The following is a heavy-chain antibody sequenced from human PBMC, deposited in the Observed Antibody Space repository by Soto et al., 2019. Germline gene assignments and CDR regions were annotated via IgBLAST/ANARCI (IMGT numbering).Heavy chain of an antibody. CDR1: RFTFSSYA. Sequence: GALRLSCAASRFTFSSYAMHCVRQAPGKGLEWVAVISFDGSNKYYADSVKGRFTISRDNSKNTLYLQMNSLRAEDTAVYYCARDRYSGSYRAIPFDYWGQGT. CDR2: ISFDGSNK. D-gene: IGHD1-26*01. V-gene: IGHV3-30-3*01. J-gene: IGHJ4*02. CDR3: ARDRYSGSYRAIPFDY.